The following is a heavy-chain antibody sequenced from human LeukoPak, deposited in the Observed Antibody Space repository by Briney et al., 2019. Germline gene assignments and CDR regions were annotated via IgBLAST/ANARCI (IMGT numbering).Heavy chain of an antibody. CDR3: AREEDGYDSSGYFCD. CDR2: ISSSGSTI. Sequence: PSETLSLTCTVSGGSISSSSYYWGWIRQPPGKGLEWVSYISSSGSTIYYADSVKGRFTISRDNDKNSLYLQMNSLRAEDTAVYYCAREEDGYDSSGYFCDWGQGTLVTVSS. D-gene: IGHD3-22*01. CDR1: GGSISSSSYY. V-gene: IGHV3-11*04. J-gene: IGHJ4*02.